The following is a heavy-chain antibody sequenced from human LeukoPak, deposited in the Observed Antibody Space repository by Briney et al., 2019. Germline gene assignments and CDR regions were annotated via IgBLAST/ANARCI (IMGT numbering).Heavy chain of an antibody. J-gene: IGHJ3*02. CDR2: TYYRSKWYN. V-gene: IGHV6-1*01. Sequence: SQTLSLTCAISGDSVSSNSAAWDWIRQSPSRGLEWLGRTYYRSKWYNDYAVSVKSRITINPETFKNQFSLQLHSVTPDDTAVYYCARDWGIAILRGAMGGGVVFDIWGQGTMVTVSS. CDR1: GDSVSSNSAA. D-gene: IGHD3-10*01. CDR3: ARDWGIAILRGAMGGGVVFDI.